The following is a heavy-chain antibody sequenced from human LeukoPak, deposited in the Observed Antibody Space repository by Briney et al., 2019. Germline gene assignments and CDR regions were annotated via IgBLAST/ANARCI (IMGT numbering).Heavy chain of an antibody. J-gene: IGHJ4*02. D-gene: IGHD3-10*01. Sequence: SETLSLTCAVSGYSIFSGYYWGWIRPPPGKGLEWLGSMYHSGSPCYNPSLKSRVTISVDTSKNQFSLKLSSVTAADTAVYYCARGLSGSYYEYYFDYWGQGTLVTVSS. CDR2: MYHSGSP. CDR3: ARGLSGSYYEYYFDY. V-gene: IGHV4-38-2*01. CDR1: GYSIFSGYY.